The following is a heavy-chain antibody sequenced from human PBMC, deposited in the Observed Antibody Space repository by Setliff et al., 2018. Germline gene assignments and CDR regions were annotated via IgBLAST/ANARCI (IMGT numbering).Heavy chain of an antibody. J-gene: IGHJ6*02. Sequence: PGESLKISSKGSGYSFTSYWIGWVRQMPGKGLEWMGIIYPGDSDTRYSPSFQGQVTISADKSISTAYLQWSSLKASDTAMYYCARYDSSGYHYYYGMDVWGQGTTVTVSS. CDR3: ARYDSSGYHYYYGMDV. D-gene: IGHD3-22*01. V-gene: IGHV5-51*01. CDR1: GYSFTSYW. CDR2: IYPGDSDT.